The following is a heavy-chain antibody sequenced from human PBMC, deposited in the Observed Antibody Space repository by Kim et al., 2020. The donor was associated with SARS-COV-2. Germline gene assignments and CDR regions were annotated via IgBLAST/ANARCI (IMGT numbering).Heavy chain of an antibody. J-gene: IGHJ6*02. CDR1: GFTFSSYE. D-gene: IGHD3-10*01. CDR2: ISSSGSTI. CDR3: ARDDPXXDMXXXYYXXYYYXGXXX. V-gene: IGHV3-48*03. Sequence: GGSLRLSCAASGFTFSSYEMNWVRQAPGKGLEWVSYISSSGSTIYYADSVKGRFTISRDNAKNSLYLQMNSLRAEDTAVYYCARDDPXXDMXXXYYXXYYYXGXXXWGQGTXXTXSS.